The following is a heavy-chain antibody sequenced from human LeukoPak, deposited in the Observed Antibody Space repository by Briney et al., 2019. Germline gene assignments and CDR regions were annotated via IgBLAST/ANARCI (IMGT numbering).Heavy chain of an antibody. CDR2: ISGGGGST. D-gene: IGHD2-2*01. J-gene: IGHJ5*02. CDR3: AKDLRGYCSSTSCYDQRNWFDP. Sequence: PGGSLRLSCAASGFTFSSYAMSWVRQAPGKGLEWVSAISGGGGSTYYADFVKGRFTISRDNSKNTLYLQMNSLRAEDTAVYYCAKDLRGYCSSTSCYDQRNWFDPWGQGTLVTVSS. CDR1: GFTFSSYA. V-gene: IGHV3-23*01.